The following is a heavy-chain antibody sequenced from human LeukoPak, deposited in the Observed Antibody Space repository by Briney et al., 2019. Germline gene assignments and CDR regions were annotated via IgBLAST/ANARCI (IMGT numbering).Heavy chain of an antibody. CDR3: ARDSPYSTSPMFDS. CDR2: IYYSGST. D-gene: IGHD6-6*01. V-gene: IGHV4-59*01. J-gene: IGHJ4*02. CDR1: GGSISSYY. Sequence: SETLSLICTVSGGSISSYYWSWIRQPPGKGLEWIGYIYYSGSTNYNPSLKSRVTISVDTSKNQFSLKLSSVTAADTAVYYCARDSPYSTSPMFDSWGQGTLVTVSS.